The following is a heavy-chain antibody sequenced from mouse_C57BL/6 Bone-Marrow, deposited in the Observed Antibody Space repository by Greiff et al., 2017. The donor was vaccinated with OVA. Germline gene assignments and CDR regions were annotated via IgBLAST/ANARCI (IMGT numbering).Heavy chain of an antibody. V-gene: IGHV5-16*01. CDR3: AIYYDYDDWYFDV. CDR1: GFTFSDYY. D-gene: IGHD2-4*01. J-gene: IGHJ1*03. CDR2: INYDGSST. Sequence: EVKVVESEGGLVQPGSSMKLSCTASGFTFSDYYMAWVRQVPEKGLEWVANINYDGSSTYYLDSLKSRFIISRDNAKNILYLQMSSLKSEDTATYYCAIYYDYDDWYFDVWGTGTTVTVSS.